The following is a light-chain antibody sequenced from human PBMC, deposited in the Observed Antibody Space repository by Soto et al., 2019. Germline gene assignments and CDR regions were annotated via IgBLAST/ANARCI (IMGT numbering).Light chain of an antibody. Sequence: QSALTQPASVSWSPGQPITISCTGARTDVDGHDYVSWYQQHPGQAPKLMIFDVHNRPSGVSSRFSGSKSGDTASLTISGLQAEDDGDYYCSSYTASAPFYVFGTGTKVTVL. J-gene: IGLJ1*01. CDR3: SSYTASAPFYV. CDR1: RTDVDGHDY. CDR2: DVH. V-gene: IGLV2-14*03.